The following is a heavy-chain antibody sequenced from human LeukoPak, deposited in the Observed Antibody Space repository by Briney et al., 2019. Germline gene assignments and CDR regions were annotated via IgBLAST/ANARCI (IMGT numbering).Heavy chain of an antibody. D-gene: IGHD3-9*01. Sequence: GGSLRLSCAASGFTFSSYWMHWVRQAPGKGLVWVSRINSDGSSTSYADSVKGRFTISRDNSKNTLYLQMNSLRAEDTAVYYCAKAKEGYDILTGPYGMDVWGQGTTVTVSS. CDR3: AKAKEGYDILTGPYGMDV. J-gene: IGHJ6*02. CDR1: GFTFSSYW. CDR2: INSDGSST. V-gene: IGHV3-74*01.